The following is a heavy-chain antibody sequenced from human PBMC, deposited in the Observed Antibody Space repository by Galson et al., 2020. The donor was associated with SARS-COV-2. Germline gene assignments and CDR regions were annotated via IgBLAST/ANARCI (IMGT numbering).Heavy chain of an antibody. J-gene: IGHJ4*02. CDR3: ARETEMATFNYFDY. D-gene: IGHD5-12*01. Sequence: ASVKVSCKSPGYTFTAYYIHWVRQAPGQGLEWMGWINPNTGGTNYAQKFQGWVTMTSDTSISTAYMALSRLKSDDTAVYYCARETEMATFNYFDYWGQGTLVTGSS. CDR1: GYTFTAYY. CDR2: INPNTGGT. V-gene: IGHV1-2*04.